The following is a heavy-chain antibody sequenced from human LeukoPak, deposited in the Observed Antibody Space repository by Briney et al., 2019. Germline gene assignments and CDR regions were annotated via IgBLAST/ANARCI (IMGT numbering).Heavy chain of an antibody. CDR2: IYYSGST. D-gene: IGHD6-13*01. V-gene: IGHV4-59*01. J-gene: IGHJ4*02. Sequence: NPSETLSLTCTVSGGSISSYYWSWIRQPPGKGLEWIGYIYYSGSTNYNPSLKSRVTISVDTSKNQFSLKLSSVTAADTAVYYCARGRSSSSWYEFGYWGQGTLVTVSS. CDR1: GGSISSYY. CDR3: ARGRSSSSWYEFGY.